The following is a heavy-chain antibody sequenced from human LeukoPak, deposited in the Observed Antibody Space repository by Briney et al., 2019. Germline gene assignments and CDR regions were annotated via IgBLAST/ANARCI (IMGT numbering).Heavy chain of an antibody. D-gene: IGHD2-2*02. V-gene: IGHV3-33*01. J-gene: IGHJ4*02. CDR2: IWYDGSNK. CDR3: ARACSSTSCYIDY. CDR1: GFTFSIYG. Sequence: GGSLRLSCAASGFTFSIYGMHWVRQAPGKGLEWVAVIWYDGSNKYYADSVKGRFTISRDNSKNTLYLQMNSLRAEDTAVYYCARACSSTSCYIDYWGQGTLVTVSS.